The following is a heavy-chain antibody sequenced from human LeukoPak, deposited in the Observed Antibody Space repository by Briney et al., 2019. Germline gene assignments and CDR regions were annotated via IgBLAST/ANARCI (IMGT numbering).Heavy chain of an antibody. Sequence: GGSLRLSCAASGFTFSDPYMDWVRQAPGKGLEWVGRITNKGTAYTTQYAASVRGRFTISRDDSKNSLYLQMTSLKTEVTAVYFCVRDRHTAFFNWGQGALVTVSS. D-gene: IGHD5-18*01. CDR3: VRDRHTAFFN. V-gene: IGHV3-72*01. J-gene: IGHJ4*02. CDR2: ITNKGTAYTT. CDR1: GFTFSDPY.